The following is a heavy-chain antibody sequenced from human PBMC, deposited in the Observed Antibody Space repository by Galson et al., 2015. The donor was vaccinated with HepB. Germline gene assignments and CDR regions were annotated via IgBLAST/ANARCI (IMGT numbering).Heavy chain of an antibody. CDR3: ARAAVAAAGLYY. J-gene: IGHJ4*02. V-gene: IGHV3-21*01. CDR2: ISSSSSYI. D-gene: IGHD6-13*01. Sequence: SLRLSCAASGFTFSSYSMNWVRQAPGKGLEWVSSISSSSSYIYYADSVKGRFTISRDNAKNSLYLQMNSLRAEDTAVYYCARAAVAAAGLYYWGQGTLVTVSS. CDR1: GFTFSSYS.